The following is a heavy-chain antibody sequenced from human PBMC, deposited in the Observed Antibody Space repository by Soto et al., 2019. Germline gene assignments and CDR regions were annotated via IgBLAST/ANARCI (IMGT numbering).Heavy chain of an antibody. CDR2: ISGSGGST. J-gene: IGHJ3*02. V-gene: IGHV3-23*01. D-gene: IGHD6-19*01. CDR1: GFTFSSYA. CDR3: AKDVYSSGWYDAFDI. Sequence: LRLSCAASGFTFSSYAMSWVRQAPGKGLEWVSAISGSGGSTYYADSVKGGFTISRDNSKNTLYLQMNSLRAEDTAAYYCAKDVYSSGWYDAFDIWGQGTMVTVSS.